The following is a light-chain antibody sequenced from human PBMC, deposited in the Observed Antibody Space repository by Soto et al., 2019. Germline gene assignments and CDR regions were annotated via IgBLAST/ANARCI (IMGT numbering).Light chain of an antibody. CDR2: AAS. CDR3: QKYNSAPPFT. J-gene: IGKJ3*01. V-gene: IGKV1-27*01. Sequence: DIQMTQSPSSLSASVGDRVTITCRASQGISNYSAWYQQKPGKVPKLLIYAASTLQSGVPSRFSGSGSGTDFTITISSLQPEDVATYYCQKYNSAPPFTFGPGTKVDIK. CDR1: QGISNY.